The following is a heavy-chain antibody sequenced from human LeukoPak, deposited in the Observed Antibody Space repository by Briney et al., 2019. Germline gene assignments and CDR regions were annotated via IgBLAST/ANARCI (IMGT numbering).Heavy chain of an antibody. V-gene: IGHV3-30*04. D-gene: IGHD3-10*01. CDR1: GFTFSSYA. CDR2: ISYDGSNK. CDR3: ARDGGAWFGEPTHPSYYYYGMDV. Sequence: GGSLRLSCAASGFTFSSYAMHWVRQAPGKGLEWVAVISYDGSNKYYADSVKGRFTISRDNSKNTLYLQVNSLRAEDTAVYYCARDGGAWFGEPTHPSYYYYGMDVWGQGTTVTVSS. J-gene: IGHJ6*02.